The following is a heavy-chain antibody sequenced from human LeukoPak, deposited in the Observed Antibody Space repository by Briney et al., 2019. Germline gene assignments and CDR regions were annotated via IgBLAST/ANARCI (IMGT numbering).Heavy chain of an antibody. V-gene: IGHV4-59*01. CDR3: ARRAYSSGYYYFDY. CDR2: IYYSGSA. Sequence: SETLSLTCTVSGGSISSNYWSWIRQPPGEGLEWIGYIYYSGSAIYNPSLKSRVTISVDTSKNQFSLKLSSVTAADTAVYYCARRAYSSGYYYFDYWGQGTLVTVSS. J-gene: IGHJ4*02. CDR1: GGSISSNY. D-gene: IGHD3-22*01.